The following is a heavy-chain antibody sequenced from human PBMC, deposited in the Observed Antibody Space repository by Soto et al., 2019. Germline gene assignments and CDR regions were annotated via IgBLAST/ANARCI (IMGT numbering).Heavy chain of an antibody. J-gene: IGHJ4*02. CDR2: INPSGGST. CDR3: ATAQRTVSPSSFSELYYFEY. CDR1: GYTFTSYY. Sequence: ASVKVSCKASGYTFTSYYMHWVRQAPGQGLEWMGIINPSGGSTSYAQKFQGRVTMTRDTSTDTAYMELSSLRSEDTAVYYCATAQRTVSPSSFSELYYFEYWGQGTLVTDSS. D-gene: IGHD4-17*01. V-gene: IGHV1-46*01.